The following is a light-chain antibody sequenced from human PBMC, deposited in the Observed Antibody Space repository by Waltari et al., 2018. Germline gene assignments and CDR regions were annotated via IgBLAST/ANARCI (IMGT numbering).Light chain of an antibody. Sequence: QSVLTQPPSVSAAPGQKVTISCSGNSSNIGTDHVSWFQQIPGNVPKVVIYDNSERPPGIPDRFSGSKSGTSATLGITGLQTGDEACYYCGTWDHSLHGVVFGGGTELTVL. CDR2: DNS. CDR3: GTWDHSLHGVV. J-gene: IGLJ2*01. V-gene: IGLV1-51*01. CDR1: SSNIGTDH.